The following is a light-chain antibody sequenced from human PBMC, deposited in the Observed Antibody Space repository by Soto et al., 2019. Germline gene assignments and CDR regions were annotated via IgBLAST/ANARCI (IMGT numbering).Light chain of an antibody. J-gene: IGKJ1*01. CDR1: QIVSSSY. Sequence: EIVLTQSPGTLSLSPGERATLSCRASQIVSSSYLACYQQKPGQAPRLLIYGASSRATGIPDRFSGSGSGTDFTLTISRLEPEDFAVYYCQQYGSSPWTFGQGTKVDIK. CDR2: GAS. CDR3: QQYGSSPWT. V-gene: IGKV3-20*01.